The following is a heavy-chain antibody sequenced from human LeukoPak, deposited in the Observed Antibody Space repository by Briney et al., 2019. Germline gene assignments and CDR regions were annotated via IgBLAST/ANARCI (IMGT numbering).Heavy chain of an antibody. CDR1: GGSISSYY. D-gene: IGHD1-20*01. CDR3: AKAGMTRFDY. Sequence: PSETLSLTCTVSGGSISSYYWSWIRQPPGKGLEWIGYIYYSGSTNYNPSLKSRVTISVDTSKNQFSLKLSSVTAADTAVYYCAKAGMTRFDYWGQGIMVTVSS. J-gene: IGHJ4*02. CDR2: IYYSGST. V-gene: IGHV4-59*01.